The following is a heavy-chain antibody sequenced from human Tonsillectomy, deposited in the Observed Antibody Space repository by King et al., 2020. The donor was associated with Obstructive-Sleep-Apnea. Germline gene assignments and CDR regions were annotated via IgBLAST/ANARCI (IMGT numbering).Heavy chain of an antibody. J-gene: IGHJ3*02. CDR2: ILYDGSNK. V-gene: IGHV3-30-3*01. CDR3: ARESGSYGAFDI. Sequence: VQLVESGGGVVQPGRSLRLSCAASGFTFSSYAMHWVRQAPGKGLEWVAVILYDGSNKYYADPVKGRFTISRDNSKNTLYLQMNSLGAEDTAVYYCARESGSYGAFDIWGQGTMVTVSS. CDR1: GFTFSSYA. D-gene: IGHD1-26*01.